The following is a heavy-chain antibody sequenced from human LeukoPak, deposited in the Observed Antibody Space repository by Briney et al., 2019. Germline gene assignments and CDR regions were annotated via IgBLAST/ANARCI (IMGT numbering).Heavy chain of an antibody. V-gene: IGHV3-7*01. CDR2: IKQDGSEK. J-gene: IGHJ4*02. D-gene: IGHD4-17*01. Sequence: GSLRLSCTASGFSFSGYAMTWVRQAPGKGLEWVANIKQDGSEKYYVDSVKGRFTISRDNAKNSLYLQMNSLRAEDTAVYYCASEDYGDYTSRGGIDYWGQGTLVTVSS. CDR1: GFSFSGYA. CDR3: ASEDYGDYTSRGGIDY.